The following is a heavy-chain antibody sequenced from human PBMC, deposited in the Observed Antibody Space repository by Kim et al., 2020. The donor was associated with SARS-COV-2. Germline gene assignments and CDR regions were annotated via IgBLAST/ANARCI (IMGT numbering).Heavy chain of an antibody. Sequence: SETLSLTCTVSGGSMTNYYWNWIRQPPGKGLEWIGYVYNSGSTNYNPSLQSRVTISMDTSKNQFSLILNSVTAADTAVYYCARLGSYRGYFDPWGQGTL. CDR1: GGSMTNYY. V-gene: IGHV4-59*01. D-gene: IGHD5-12*01. J-gene: IGHJ5*02. CDR2: VYNSGST. CDR3: ARLGSYRGYFDP.